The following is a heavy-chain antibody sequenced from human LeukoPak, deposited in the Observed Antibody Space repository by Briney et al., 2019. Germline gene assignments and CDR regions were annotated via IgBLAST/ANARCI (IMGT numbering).Heavy chain of an antibody. Sequence: TLSLTCTVSGGSISSGDYYWSWIRQPPGKGLEWIGYIYYSGSTYYNPSLKSRVTISVDTSKNQFSLKLSSVTAADTAVYYCARGYCSSTSCLFDPWGQGTLVTVSS. V-gene: IGHV4-30-4*08. CDR3: ARGYCSSTSCLFDP. CDR1: GGSISSGDYY. CDR2: IYYSGST. J-gene: IGHJ5*02. D-gene: IGHD2-2*01.